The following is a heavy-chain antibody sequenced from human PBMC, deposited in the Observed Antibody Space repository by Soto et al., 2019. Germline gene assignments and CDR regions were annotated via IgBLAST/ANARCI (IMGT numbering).Heavy chain of an antibody. CDR2: IIPIFGTA. CDR1: GGTFSRHA. J-gene: IGHJ4*02. Sequence: QVQLVQSGAEVRKPGSSVKVSCKASGGTFSRHAISWVRQAPGQGLEWMGGIIPIFGTATHAQKLQGRVTIIADESTSTVYMELRSLRSEDTAMYYCARAWGYDSNDYYYAYWGQGTLVIVSS. D-gene: IGHD3-22*01. CDR3: ARAWGYDSNDYYYAY. V-gene: IGHV1-69*01.